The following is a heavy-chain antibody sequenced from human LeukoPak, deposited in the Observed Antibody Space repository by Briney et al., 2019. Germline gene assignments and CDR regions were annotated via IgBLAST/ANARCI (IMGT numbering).Heavy chain of an antibody. CDR1: GCTFTSYD. J-gene: IGHJ5*02. Sequence: ASVKVSCKASGCTFTSYDINWVRQATGQGLEWVGWMHPNTGNTGSAQKFQGRVTMTRNTSISTAYMELRSLISEDTAVYYCARGWGSFSTWGQGTRVTVSS. V-gene: IGHV1-8*01. CDR3: ARGWGSFST. CDR2: MHPNTGNT. D-gene: IGHD3-16*01.